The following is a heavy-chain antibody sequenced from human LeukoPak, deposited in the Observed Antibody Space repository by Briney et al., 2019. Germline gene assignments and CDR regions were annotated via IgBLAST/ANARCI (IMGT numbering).Heavy chain of an antibody. CDR1: GFNFSSYA. CDR3: VKGSEAYCDSKSDY. J-gene: IGHJ4*02. D-gene: IGHD3-22*01. CDR2: ISSNGGTI. Sequence: TGGSLRLSCSASGFNFSSYAMHWVRQAPGNGLEYVSAISSNGGTIYYADSAKGRFTISRDNSKNTLYLQMSSLRVEDTAVYYCVKGSEAYCDSKSDYWGQGTLVTVSS. V-gene: IGHV3-64D*09.